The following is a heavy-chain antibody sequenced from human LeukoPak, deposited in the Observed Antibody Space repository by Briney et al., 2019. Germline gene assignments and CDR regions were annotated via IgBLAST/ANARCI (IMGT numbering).Heavy chain of an antibody. CDR2: INSDGSST. V-gene: IGHV3-74*01. Sequence: GGSLRLSCAASGFTFSTYWMHCVRQAPGKGLVWVSRINSDGSSTSYADSVKGRFTISRDNAKNTLYLQMNSLRAEDTAVYYCARLSMVRGVISDYWGQGTLVTVSS. CDR3: ARLSMVRGVISDY. J-gene: IGHJ4*02. CDR1: GFTFSTYW. D-gene: IGHD3-10*01.